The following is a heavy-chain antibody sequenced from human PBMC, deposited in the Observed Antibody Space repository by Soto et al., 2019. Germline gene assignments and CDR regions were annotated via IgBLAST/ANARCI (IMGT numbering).Heavy chain of an antibody. CDR3: ARGLQRAVTTRPFDY. J-gene: IGHJ4*02. D-gene: IGHD4-4*01. CDR2: ISYDGSNK. Sequence: QVQLVESGGGVVQPGRSLRLSCAASGFTFSSYAMHRVRQAPGKGLEWVAVISYDGSNKYYADSVKGRFTISRDNSKNTLYLQMNSLRAEDTAVYYCARGLQRAVTTRPFDYWGQGTLVTVSS. CDR1: GFTFSSYA. V-gene: IGHV3-30-3*01.